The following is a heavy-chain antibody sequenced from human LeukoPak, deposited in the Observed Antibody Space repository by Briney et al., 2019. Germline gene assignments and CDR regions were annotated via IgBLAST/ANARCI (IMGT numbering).Heavy chain of an antibody. Sequence: PSETPSLTCAVYGGSFSGYYWSWIRQPPGKGLEWIGEINHSGSTNYNPSLKSRVTISVDTSKNQFSLKLSSVTAADTAVYYCARGRITMVRGVYRHNWFDPWGQGTLVTVSS. CDR3: ARGRITMVRGVYRHNWFDP. CDR2: INHSGST. D-gene: IGHD3-10*01. J-gene: IGHJ5*02. V-gene: IGHV4-34*01. CDR1: GGSFSGYY.